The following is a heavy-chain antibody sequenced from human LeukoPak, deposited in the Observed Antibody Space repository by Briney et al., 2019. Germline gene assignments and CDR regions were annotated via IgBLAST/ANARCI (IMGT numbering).Heavy chain of an antibody. CDR1: GFTFDEYA. V-gene: IGHV3-9*01. CDR2: TLWSGGHI. J-gene: IGHJ4*02. Sequence: PGRSLRLSCVASGFTFDEYAMHWVRQAPGKGLEWVSGTLWSGGHIGYADSVKGRFTISRDNAKNSLYLQMNSLRAEDTALYYCARKRGIAVAGLFGYWGQGTLVTVSS. D-gene: IGHD6-19*01. CDR3: ARKRGIAVAGLFGY.